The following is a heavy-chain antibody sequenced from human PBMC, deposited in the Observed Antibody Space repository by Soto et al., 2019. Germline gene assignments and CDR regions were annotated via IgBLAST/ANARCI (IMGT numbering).Heavy chain of an antibody. D-gene: IGHD2-2*01. V-gene: IGHV1-69*02. CDR2: IIPILGIA. Sequence: SVKVSCKASGGTFSSYTISWVRQAPGQGLEWMGRIIPILGIANYAQKFQGRVTITADKSTSTAYMELSSLRSEDAAVYYCARSSDIVVVPAAIPNWFDPWGQGTLVTVSS. CDR1: GGTFSSYT. J-gene: IGHJ5*02. CDR3: ARSSDIVVVPAAIPNWFDP.